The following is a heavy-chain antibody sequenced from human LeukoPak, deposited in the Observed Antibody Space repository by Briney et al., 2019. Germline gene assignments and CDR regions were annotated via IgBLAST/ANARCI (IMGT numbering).Heavy chain of an antibody. D-gene: IGHD5-24*01. J-gene: IGHJ3*02. V-gene: IGHV3-21*04. Sequence: GGSLRLSCAASGFTFSSYSMNWVRQAPGKGLEWVSSISSSSSYIYYADSVKGRFTISRDNSKNTLYLQMNSLRAEDTAVYYCAPRRRKDGYNHAFDIWGQGTMVTVSS. CDR1: GFTFSSYS. CDR3: APRRRKDGYNHAFDI. CDR2: ISSSSSYI.